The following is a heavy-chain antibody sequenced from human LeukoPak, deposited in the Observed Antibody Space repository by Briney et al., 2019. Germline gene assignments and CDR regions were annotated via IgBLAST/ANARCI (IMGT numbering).Heavy chain of an antibody. Sequence: PGGSLRLSCAASGFTFSSYAMHWVRQAPGKGLEYVSAISSNGGSTYYANSVKGRFTISRDSSKNTLYLQMGSLRAEDMAVYYCARVGGSYFDYWGQGTLVTVSS. CDR2: ISSNGGST. J-gene: IGHJ4*02. CDR3: ARVGGSYFDY. CDR1: GFTFSSYA. V-gene: IGHV3-64*01. D-gene: IGHD1-26*01.